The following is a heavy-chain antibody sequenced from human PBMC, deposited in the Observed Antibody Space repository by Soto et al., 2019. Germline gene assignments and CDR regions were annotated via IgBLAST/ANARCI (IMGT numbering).Heavy chain of an antibody. J-gene: IGHJ4*02. CDR1: GGTFSSYA. Sequence: QVQLVQSGAEVKKPGSSVKVSCKASGGTFSSYAISWVRQAPGQGLEWMGGIIPIGGTADYAQKFQGRVTITADESTSTAYMELSSLRSEDTAVYYCAREIAREYCTNGVCPLDYWGQGTLVTVSS. CDR3: AREIAREYCTNGVCPLDY. V-gene: IGHV1-69*01. D-gene: IGHD2-8*01. CDR2: IIPIGGTA.